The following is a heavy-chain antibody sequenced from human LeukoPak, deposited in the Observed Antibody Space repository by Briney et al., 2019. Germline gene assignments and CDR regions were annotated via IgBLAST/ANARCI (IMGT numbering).Heavy chain of an antibody. Sequence: ASVTVSCKASGYTFTDYYIHWVRQAPGQGLGWMGWIQPNSGGTNYAQKFQDRVTMTRDTSISKAYMELSSLRSDDTAVYYCARDVEVLRFLEWLPLFDYWGQGTLVTVSS. J-gene: IGHJ4*02. CDR3: ARDVEVLRFLEWLPLFDY. D-gene: IGHD3-3*01. CDR1: GYTFTDYY. V-gene: IGHV1-2*02. CDR2: IQPNSGGT.